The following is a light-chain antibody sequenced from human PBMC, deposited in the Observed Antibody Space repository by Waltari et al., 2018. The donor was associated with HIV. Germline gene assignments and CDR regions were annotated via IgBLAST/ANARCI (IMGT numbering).Light chain of an antibody. CDR2: DAS. CDR3: QQTYRSPLT. J-gene: IGKJ3*01. Sequence: DIQMTQSPSSLSESVGDSVSFSCRASQTVYYNVNWFQQRPGKPPKVLIYDASNLQSGVPSRFSGSGSGTNFTLTINSLQPDDFASYFCQQTYRSPLTFGPGTKLDIK. V-gene: IGKV1-39*01. CDR1: QTVYYN.